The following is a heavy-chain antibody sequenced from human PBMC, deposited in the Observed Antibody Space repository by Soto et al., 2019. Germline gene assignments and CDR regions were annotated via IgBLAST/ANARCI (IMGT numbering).Heavy chain of an antibody. J-gene: IGHJ4*02. D-gene: IGHD5-18*01. CDR2: IYWDDDK. V-gene: IGHV2-5*02. CDR3: AHRPYGYKYYFDY. CDR1: GFSLSTRGVG. Sequence: QITLKESGPTLVKPTQTLTLTCTFSGFSLSTRGVGVGWFRQPPGRALEWLALIYWDDDKRYSPSLQNRLTITSDTSKPQVVLTMTNMDPVDTATYYCAHRPYGYKYYFDYWGQGTLVTVSS.